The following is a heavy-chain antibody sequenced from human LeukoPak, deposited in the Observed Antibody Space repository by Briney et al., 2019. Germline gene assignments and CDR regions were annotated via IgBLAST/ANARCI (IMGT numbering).Heavy chain of an antibody. CDR3: ASRYYGSGSYYKGLSRGYYFDY. CDR2: INHSGST. J-gene: IGHJ4*02. V-gene: IGHV4-34*01. D-gene: IGHD3-10*01. Sequence: GSLRLSCAASGFTFSSYAMSWVRQAPGKGLEWIGEINHSGSTNYNPSLKSRVTISVDTSKNQFSLKLSSVTAADTAVYYCASRYYGSGSYYKGLSRGYYFDYWGQGTLVTVSS. CDR1: GFTFSSYA.